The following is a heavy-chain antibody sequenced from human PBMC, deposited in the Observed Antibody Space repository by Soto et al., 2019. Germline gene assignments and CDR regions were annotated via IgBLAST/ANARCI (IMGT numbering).Heavy chain of an antibody. CDR2: IYYSGST. V-gene: IGHV4-31*03. CDR3: ARPPRELHSFDT. J-gene: IGHJ5*01. D-gene: IGHD3-10*01. Sequence: TLALACTVSGGSISSGGYYWSWIRQHPGKGLEWIGYIYYSGSTYYNPSLKSRVTISVDTSKNQFSLKLSSVTAAYTAVYYWARPPRELHSFDTLYQGTLLTLST. CDR1: GGSISSGGYY.